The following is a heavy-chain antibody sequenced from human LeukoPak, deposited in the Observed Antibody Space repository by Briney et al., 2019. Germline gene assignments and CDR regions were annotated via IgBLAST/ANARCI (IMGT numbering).Heavy chain of an antibody. CDR2: IYTSGSY. J-gene: IGHJ4*02. V-gene: IGHV4-4*07. Sequence: SETRSLTCTVSTGSISSNYWTWIRQPAGKGLEWIGRIYTSGSYNYNPSLNSRVTMSVDTCRNQVSLRVRSVTAADTAVYYCATEGDSTAELAYWGQGTLVTVSS. CDR3: ATEGDSTAELAY. CDR1: TGSISSNY. D-gene: IGHD2/OR15-2a*01.